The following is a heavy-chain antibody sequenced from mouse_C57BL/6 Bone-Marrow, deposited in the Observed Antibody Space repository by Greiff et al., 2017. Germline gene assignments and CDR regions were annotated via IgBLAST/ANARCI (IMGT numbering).Heavy chain of an antibody. Sequence: DVMLVESGGGLVQPKGSLKLSCAASGFSFNTYAMNWVRQAPGKGLEWVARIRSKSNNYATYYADSVKDRFTISRDDSESMLYLQMNNLKTEDTAMYYCVRLEVYYFDYWGQGTTLTVSS. CDR3: VRLEVYYFDY. V-gene: IGHV10-1*01. CDR2: IRSKSNNYAT. J-gene: IGHJ2*01. CDR1: GFSFNTYA.